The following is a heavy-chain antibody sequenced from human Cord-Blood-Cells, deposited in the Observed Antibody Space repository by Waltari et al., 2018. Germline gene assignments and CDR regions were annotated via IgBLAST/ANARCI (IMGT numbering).Heavy chain of an antibody. Sequence: EVQLVQSGAEVKKPGESLKISCKGSGYSFTSYWIGWVRQMPGKGLEWMGIIYPGDLATRYSPSFQGQYTISADKSISTAYLQWSSLKASDTAMYYCARGDCSSTSCYAFDIWGQGTMVTVSS. J-gene: IGHJ3*02. V-gene: IGHV5-51*03. CDR2: IYPGDLAT. CDR1: GYSFTSYW. CDR3: ARGDCSSTSCYAFDI. D-gene: IGHD2-2*01.